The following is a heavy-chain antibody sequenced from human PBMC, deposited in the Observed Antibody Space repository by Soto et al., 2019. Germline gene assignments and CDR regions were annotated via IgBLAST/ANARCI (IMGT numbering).Heavy chain of an antibody. Sequence: SQTLSLTCVISGDSVSSNTAAWNWIRQSPSGGLEWLGRTYYRSRWYNDYAVSVRGRITINPDTSENQLSLHFYSVTAADTAVYYCARDPVDTAMVSYGMDVWGQGTTGTVSS. CDR3: ARDPVDTAMVSYGMDV. J-gene: IGHJ6*02. D-gene: IGHD5-18*01. CDR2: TYYRSRWYN. CDR1: GDSVSSNTAA. V-gene: IGHV6-1*01.